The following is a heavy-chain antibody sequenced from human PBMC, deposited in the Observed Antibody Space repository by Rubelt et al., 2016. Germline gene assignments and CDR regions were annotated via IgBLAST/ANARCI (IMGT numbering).Heavy chain of an antibody. Sequence: VKGRFTISRDNAKNSLYLQMNSLRAEDTAVYYCAREGGYGDHPIYYYYYMDVWGKGTTVTVSS. J-gene: IGHJ6*03. D-gene: IGHD4-17*01. CDR3: AREGGYGDHPIYYYYYMDV. V-gene: IGHV3-11*06.